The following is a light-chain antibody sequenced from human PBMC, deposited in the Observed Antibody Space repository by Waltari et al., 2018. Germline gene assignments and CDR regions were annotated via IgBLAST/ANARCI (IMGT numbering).Light chain of an antibody. CDR1: QSVLYSSNNKNY. J-gene: IGKJ3*01. CDR2: WAS. V-gene: IGKV4-1*01. Sequence: DIVMTQSPDSLAVSLGERATINCKSSQSVLYSSNNKNYLAWYQQKPGKPPKLLIYWASTRESGVTERFSGSRSGAEYTLTISSLQAEDVAVYYCQQYKSTPLTFGPGTKVDIK. CDR3: QQYKSTPLT.